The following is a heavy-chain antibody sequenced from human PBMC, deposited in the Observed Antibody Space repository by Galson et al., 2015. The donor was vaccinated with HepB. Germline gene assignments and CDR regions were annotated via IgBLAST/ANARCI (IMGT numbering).Heavy chain of an antibody. Sequence: SLRLSCAASGFTFSSYWRQWVRQAPGKGLVWVSSIDSDGSNTRYADFVKGRFTISRDNAKNTVLLQTNSLRAEDGAVYYCVRDRGRDGYARGPGPIDSWGQGALVTVSS. CDR3: VRDRGRDGYARGPGPIDS. D-gene: IGHD5-24*01. CDR1: GFTFSSYW. V-gene: IGHV3-74*01. J-gene: IGHJ3*01. CDR2: IDSDGSNT.